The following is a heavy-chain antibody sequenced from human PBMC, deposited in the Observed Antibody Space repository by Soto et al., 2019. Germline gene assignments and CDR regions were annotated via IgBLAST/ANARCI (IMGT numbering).Heavy chain of an antibody. D-gene: IGHD3-3*01. V-gene: IGHV1-69*13. J-gene: IGHJ4*02. Sequence: SVKVSCKASGGTFSSYAISWVRQAPGQGLEWMGGIIPIFGTANYAQKFQGRVTITADESTSTAYMELSSLRSEDTAVYYCASGEGGDSHTIFGAVTPYYFDYWGQGTLVTVSS. CDR1: GGTFSSYA. CDR2: IIPIFGTA. CDR3: ASGEGGDSHTIFGAVTPYYFDY.